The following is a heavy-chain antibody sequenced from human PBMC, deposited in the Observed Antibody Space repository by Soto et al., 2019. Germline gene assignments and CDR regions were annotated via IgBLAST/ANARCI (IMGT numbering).Heavy chain of an antibody. Sequence: GGSLRLSWAASGFTFSDHDMDWVRQAPGKGLEWVGRTRNKANSHTTEYAASVKGRFTISRDDSKNSLYLQMNSLKIEDTAVYYCARATTVTDYWGQGTLVTVSS. V-gene: IGHV3-72*01. D-gene: IGHD4-17*01. J-gene: IGHJ4*02. CDR3: ARATTVTDY. CDR2: TRNKANSHTT. CDR1: GFTFSDHD.